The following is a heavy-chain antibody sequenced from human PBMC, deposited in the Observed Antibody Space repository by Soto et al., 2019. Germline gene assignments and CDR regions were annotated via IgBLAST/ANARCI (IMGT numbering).Heavy chain of an antibody. CDR2: IYRTGST. CDR1: GGSFTSNNW. D-gene: IGHD1-7*01. V-gene: IGHV4-4*02. Sequence: SETLSLTCAVSGGSFTSNNWWTWVRQPPGQGLEWIGEIYRTGSTNYNPSLKSRVTISLDKSENQFSLKVTSLTAADTAVYYCASRDPGTSVDYWGQGTLVTVSA. CDR3: ASRDPGTSVDY. J-gene: IGHJ4*02.